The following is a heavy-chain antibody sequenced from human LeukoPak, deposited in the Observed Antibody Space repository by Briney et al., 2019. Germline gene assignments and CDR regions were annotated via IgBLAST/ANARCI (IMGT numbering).Heavy chain of an antibody. D-gene: IGHD3-22*01. Sequence: SETLSLTCTVSGGSISSYYWSWIRQPPGKGLEWIGYIYYSGSTYYNPSLKSRVTISVDRSKNQFSLKLSSVTAADTAVYYCARWLVYDSSGDDYWGQGTLVTVSS. CDR2: IYYSGST. CDR1: GGSISSYY. CDR3: ARWLVYDSSGDDY. V-gene: IGHV4-59*12. J-gene: IGHJ4*02.